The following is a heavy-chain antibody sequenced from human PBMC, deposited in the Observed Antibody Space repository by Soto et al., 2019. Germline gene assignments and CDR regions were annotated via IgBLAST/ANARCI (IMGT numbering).Heavy chain of an antibody. CDR3: ARDVSSDTTGFRGYDL. CDR1: GGIVSSYA. D-gene: IGHD3-10*01. V-gene: IGHV1-69*01. J-gene: IGHJ4*02. CDR2: FIPIFVSA. Sequence: QLHLVQSGAEVKKAGSSVKVSCKASGGIVSSYAITWVRQAPGKGLEWMGVFIPIFVSAHYAPKFQGRITITADESTSTAYMELNGLTSEDTAIYYCARDVSSDTTGFRGYDLWGQGTQVTVSS.